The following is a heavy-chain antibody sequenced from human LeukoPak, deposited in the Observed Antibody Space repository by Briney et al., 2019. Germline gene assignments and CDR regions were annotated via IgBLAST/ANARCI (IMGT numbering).Heavy chain of an antibody. Sequence: GGSLRLSCAASGFIFSSYWIHWVRQAPGKGLVWVSRTNSDGSSTNYADSVKGRFTISRDNAKNTLYLQMNSLRAEDTAVYYCAGVRLGYYYYGMDVWGQGTTVTVSS. CDR2: TNSDGSST. V-gene: IGHV3-74*01. J-gene: IGHJ6*02. D-gene: IGHD1-1*01. CDR1: GFIFSSYW. CDR3: AGVRLGYYYYGMDV.